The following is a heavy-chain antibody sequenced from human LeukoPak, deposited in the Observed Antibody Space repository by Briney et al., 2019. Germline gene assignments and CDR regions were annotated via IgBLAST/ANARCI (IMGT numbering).Heavy chain of an antibody. CDR1: GGSIISGGYS. V-gene: IGHV4-30-2*01. J-gene: IGHJ3*02. CDR3: ARLGGYSYGYSGAFDI. D-gene: IGHD5-18*01. CDR2: IYHSGST. Sequence: SETLSLTCAVSGGSIISGGYSWSWIRQPPGKGLEWIGYIYHSGSTYYNPSLKSRVTMSLDRSKNQFSLKVSSVTAADTAVYYCARLGGYSYGYSGAFDIWGQGTMVTVSS.